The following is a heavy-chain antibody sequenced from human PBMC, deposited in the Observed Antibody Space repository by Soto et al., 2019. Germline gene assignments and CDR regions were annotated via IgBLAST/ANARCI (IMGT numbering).Heavy chain of an antibody. CDR2: IKSKTDRGTI. Sequence: PVGSLRLSYAASGFNFSDAWMNWVRQAPGKGLEWVGRIKSKTDRGTIDYAAPVKGRFTISRDDSKNTLYLQMNSLKTEDTAVYYCTTDGATTVGLVGAGGNGYWGQGTLVTVSS. CDR3: TTDGATTVGLVGAGGNGY. CDR1: GFNFSDAW. D-gene: IGHD1-26*01. V-gene: IGHV3-15*07. J-gene: IGHJ4*02.